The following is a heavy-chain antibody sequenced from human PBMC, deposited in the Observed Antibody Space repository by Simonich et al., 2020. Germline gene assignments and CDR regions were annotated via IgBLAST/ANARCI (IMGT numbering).Heavy chain of an antibody. CDR1: GYTFTGYY. Sequence: QVQLVQSGAEVKKPGASVKVSCKASGYTFTGYYMHWVRQAPGQGLEWMGWINPNSGGTNYAQKLQGRVTITRDTSISTAYMELSRLRSDDTAVYYCARGALTGDYYYMDVWGKGTTVTVSS. J-gene: IGHJ6*03. CDR3: ARGALTGDYYYMDV. V-gene: IGHV1-2*02. CDR2: INPNSGGT. D-gene: IGHD7-27*01.